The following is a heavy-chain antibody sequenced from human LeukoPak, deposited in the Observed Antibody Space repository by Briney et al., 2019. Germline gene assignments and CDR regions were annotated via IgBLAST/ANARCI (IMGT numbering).Heavy chain of an antibody. CDR3: ARALPHRRLMDTTMEQHWFDP. Sequence: ASVKVSCKASGFTFTGYYMHWVRQAPGQGLEWMGIINPSGHITNYAQKFQGRVTMTRDMSTSTVYMELSSLRSEDTAVYYCARALPHRRLMDTTMEQHWFDPWGQGTLVTVSS. CDR2: INPSGHIT. CDR1: GFTFTGYY. J-gene: IGHJ5*02. V-gene: IGHV1-46*01. D-gene: IGHD5-18*01.